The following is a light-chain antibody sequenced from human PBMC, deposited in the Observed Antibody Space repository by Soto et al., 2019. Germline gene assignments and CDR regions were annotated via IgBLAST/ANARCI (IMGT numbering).Light chain of an antibody. CDR3: ISYTSSSTWV. Sequence: QSVLTQPAPVSGSPGQSITISCTGTSSDVGGYNYVSWYQQHPGTAPKLMIYEVSNRPSGVSDRFSGSRSGNTASLTISGLQAEDESDYYCISYTSSSTWVFGGGTKLTVL. V-gene: IGLV2-14*01. CDR1: SSDVGGYNY. J-gene: IGLJ3*02. CDR2: EVS.